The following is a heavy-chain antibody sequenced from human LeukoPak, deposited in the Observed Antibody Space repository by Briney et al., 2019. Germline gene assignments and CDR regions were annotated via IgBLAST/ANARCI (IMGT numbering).Heavy chain of an antibody. CDR2: ISGSGGST. V-gene: IGHV3-23*01. J-gene: IGHJ1*01. CDR1: GFTFSSYA. D-gene: IGHD6-13*01. Sequence: GGSLRLSCAASGFTFSSYAMSWVRQAPGKGLEWVSAISGSGGSTYYADSVKGRFTISRDNSKNTLYLQMNSLRAEDTAVYYCAKDVAYSSSWLEYFQHWGQGTLVTVSS. CDR3: AKDVAYSSSWLEYFQH.